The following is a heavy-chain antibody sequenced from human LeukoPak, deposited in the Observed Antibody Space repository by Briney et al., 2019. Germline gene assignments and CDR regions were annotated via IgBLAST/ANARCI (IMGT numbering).Heavy chain of an antibody. V-gene: IGHV4-39*07. J-gene: IGHJ3*02. Sequence: SETLSLTCTVSGGSISSSSYYWGWIRQPPGKGLEWIGSIYYSGSTYYNPSLKSRVTISVDTSKNQFSLKLSSVTAADTAVYYCARESYSYGLDDDAFDIWGQGTMVTVSS. D-gene: IGHD5-18*01. CDR2: IYYSGST. CDR3: ARESYSYGLDDDAFDI. CDR1: GGSISSSSYY.